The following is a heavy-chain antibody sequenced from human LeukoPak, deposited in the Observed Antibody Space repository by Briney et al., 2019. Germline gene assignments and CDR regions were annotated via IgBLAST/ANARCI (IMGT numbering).Heavy chain of an antibody. D-gene: IGHD7-27*01. CDR3: AIVAQNRGFDY. CDR1: GFTFSSYS. V-gene: IGHV3-21*01. CDR2: ISSSSSYI. Sequence: KPGGYLSFYCAASGFTFSSYSMNWVRQAPGKGLKWVSSISSSSSYIYYADSVKGRFTISRDNAKNSLYLQMNGLRAEDTAVYYCAIVAQNRGFDYWGQGTLVTVSS. J-gene: IGHJ4*02.